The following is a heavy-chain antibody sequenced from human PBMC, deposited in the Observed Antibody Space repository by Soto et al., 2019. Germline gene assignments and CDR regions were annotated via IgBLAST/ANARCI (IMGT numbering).Heavy chain of an antibody. J-gene: IGHJ5*02. Sequence: ASVKVSCKASGYTFTSYGISWVRQAPGQGLEWMGWISAYNGNTNYAQKLQGRVTMTTDTSTSTAYMELRSLRSDDTAVYYCAREAKYYDILTGYYTPINWFDPWGQGTLVTVSS. CDR1: GYTFTSYG. CDR2: ISAYNGNT. CDR3: AREAKYYDILTGYYTPINWFDP. V-gene: IGHV1-18*01. D-gene: IGHD3-9*01.